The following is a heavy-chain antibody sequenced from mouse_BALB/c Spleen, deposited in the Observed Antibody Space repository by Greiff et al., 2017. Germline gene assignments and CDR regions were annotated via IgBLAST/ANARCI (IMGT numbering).Heavy chain of an antibody. V-gene: IGHV14-3*02. J-gene: IGHJ2*01. Sequence: VPLQQSGAELVTPGASVKLSCTASGFNIKDTYMHWVKQRPEQGLEWIGRIAPANGNTKYDPKFQGKATITADTSSNTAYLQLSSLTSEDTAVYYCAELGRHREDYLDYGGQGTTRTVAA. CDR1: GFNIKDTY. CDR2: IAPANGNT. CDR3: AELGRHREDYLDY. D-gene: IGHD4-1*01.